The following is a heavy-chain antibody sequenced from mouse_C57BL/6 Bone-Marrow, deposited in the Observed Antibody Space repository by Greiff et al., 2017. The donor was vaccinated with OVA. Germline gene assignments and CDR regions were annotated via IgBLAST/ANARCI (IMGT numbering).Heavy chain of an antibody. CDR2: IYPRSGNT. CDR3: ARDRNYYYGSPFAY. CDR1: GYTFTSYG. V-gene: IGHV1-81*01. J-gene: IGHJ3*01. Sequence: VQLQQSGAELARPGASVKLSCKASGYTFTSYGISWVKQRPGQGLEWIGEIYPRSGNTYYNEKFKGKATLTADKSSSTAYMELRSLTSEDSAVYFCARDRNYYYGSPFAYWGQGTLVTVSA. D-gene: IGHD1-1*01.